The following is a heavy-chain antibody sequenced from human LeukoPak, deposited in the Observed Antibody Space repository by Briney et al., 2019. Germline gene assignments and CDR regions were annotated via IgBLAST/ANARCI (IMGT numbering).Heavy chain of an antibody. CDR3: AVGVIVNWCDP. J-gene: IGHJ5*02. D-gene: IGHD3-16*02. CDR1: GGTFSSYA. CDR2: MNPNSGNT. V-gene: IGHV1-8*02. Sequence: ASVKVSCKGSGGTFSSYAISWVRQATGQGLEWMGGMNPNSGNTGYAQKFQGRVNMTRNTYISTAYMELSSLRSEDTAVYYCAVGVIVNWCDPWGQGTLVTVSS.